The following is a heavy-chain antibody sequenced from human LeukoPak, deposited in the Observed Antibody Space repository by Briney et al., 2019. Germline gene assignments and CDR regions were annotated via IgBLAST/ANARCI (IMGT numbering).Heavy chain of an antibody. D-gene: IGHD6-13*01. J-gene: IGHJ4*02. CDR3: ARSLPYGTTWYGRSDF. Sequence: PGGSLRLSCAASGFPFNAYWMTWVRQAPGKGLEWVANIRQDGDTKYYVDSVKGRFTISRDNAMNSLYLQMNSLRAEDTAIYYCARSLPYGTTWYGRSDFWGQGTLVTSPQ. CDR2: IRQDGDTK. CDR1: GFPFNAYW. V-gene: IGHV3-7*03.